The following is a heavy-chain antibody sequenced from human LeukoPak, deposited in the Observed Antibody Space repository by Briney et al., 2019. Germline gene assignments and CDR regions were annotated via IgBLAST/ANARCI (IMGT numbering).Heavy chain of an antibody. V-gene: IGHV4-38-2*02. Sequence: SETLSLTRAVSGYSISSGYYWGWIRQPPGKGLEWIGSIYHSGSTYYNPSLKSRVTISVDTSKNQFSLQLSSVTAADTAVYYCARDPRGGYYDSSGYSLGYYFDYWGQGTLVTVSS. CDR2: IYHSGST. CDR1: GYSISSGYY. D-gene: IGHD3-22*01. CDR3: ARDPRGGYYDSSGYSLGYYFDY. J-gene: IGHJ4*02.